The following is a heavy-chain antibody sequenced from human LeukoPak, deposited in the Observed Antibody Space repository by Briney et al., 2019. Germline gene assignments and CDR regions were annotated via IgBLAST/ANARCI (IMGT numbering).Heavy chain of an antibody. D-gene: IGHD3-10*01. CDR2: INDSGRT. CDR3: ARHVSMVRGVKVHAFDI. CDR1: GGSISNYY. J-gene: IGHJ3*02. V-gene: IGHV4-59*08. Sequence: TSETLSLTCTVSGGSISNYYWSWIRQPPGKGLEWIGYINDSGRTNYNSSLKSRVTISVDTSNNQFSLKLGSVTAADTAVYYCARHVSMVRGVKVHAFDIWGQGTVVIVSS.